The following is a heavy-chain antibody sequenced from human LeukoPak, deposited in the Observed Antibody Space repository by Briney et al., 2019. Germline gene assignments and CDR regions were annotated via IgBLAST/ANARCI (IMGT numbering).Heavy chain of an antibody. D-gene: IGHD6-13*01. CDR2: IFPGDSDT. CDR3: ARYSNLISGAGWIDY. CDR1: GSTFTSNW. V-gene: IGHV5-51*01. Sequence: GESLKISCKGSGSTFTSNWIGWVRQMPGKGLEWMGLIFPGDSDTRYGPSIQGQVTCSADRSISTAYLQWSSLKASDTAMYYCARYSNLISGAGWIDYWGQGTLVTVSS. J-gene: IGHJ4*02.